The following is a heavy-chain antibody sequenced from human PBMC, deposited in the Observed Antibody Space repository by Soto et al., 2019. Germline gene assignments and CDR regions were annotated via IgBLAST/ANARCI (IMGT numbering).Heavy chain of an antibody. CDR2: FNHSGTT. CDR1: HFSVTNNKY. J-gene: IGHJ3*01. CDR3: ARDSRYCTDSGCSIMRDAFDV. V-gene: IGHV4-4*02. Sequence: QVLLQESGPGLVKPSGTLSLTCTVSHFSVTNNKYWSWVRQSPGRLWEWIGEFNHSGTTYYNPSLSSRVSMSMDKSKNQISLILTSVTAADTAVYYCARDSRYCTDSGCSIMRDAFDVWGQGTLVTVSS. D-gene: IGHD2-15*01.